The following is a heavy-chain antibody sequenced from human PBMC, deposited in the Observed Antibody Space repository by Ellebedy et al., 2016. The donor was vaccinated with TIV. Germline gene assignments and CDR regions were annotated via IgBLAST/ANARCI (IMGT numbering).Heavy chain of an antibody. Sequence: AASVKVSCKASGYTFTSYYMHWVRQAPGQGLEWMRIINPTGGNTRYAQKLQGRVTMTTDTSTSTGYMELSSLISEDTAVYYCARVEKEQWLVTTHWFDPWGQGTLVTVSS. CDR1: GYTFTSYY. J-gene: IGHJ5*02. CDR3: ARVEKEQWLVTTHWFDP. CDR2: INPTGGNT. V-gene: IGHV1-46*04. D-gene: IGHD6-19*01.